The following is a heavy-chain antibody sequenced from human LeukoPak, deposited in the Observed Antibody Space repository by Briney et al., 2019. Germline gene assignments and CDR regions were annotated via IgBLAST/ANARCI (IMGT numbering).Heavy chain of an antibody. D-gene: IGHD2-2*02. CDR3: ARDPVPAAISPNWFDP. Sequence: GGSLRLSCAASGFTFSSYSMNWDRQAPGKGLEWVSSISSSSSYIYYADSVKGRFTISRDNAKNSLYLQMNSLRAEDTAVYYCARDPVPAAISPNWFDPWGQGTLVTVSS. J-gene: IGHJ5*02. V-gene: IGHV3-21*01. CDR2: ISSSSSYI. CDR1: GFTFSSYS.